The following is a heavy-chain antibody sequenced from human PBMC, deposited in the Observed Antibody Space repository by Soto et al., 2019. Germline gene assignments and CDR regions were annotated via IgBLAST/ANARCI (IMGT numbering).Heavy chain of an antibody. CDR1: GGSITSYY. J-gene: IGHJ4*02. CDR3: ARSRYGAITNPYYFDY. Sequence: QVQLQESGPGLVKPSETLSLTCAVSGGSITSYYWSWVRQPPGKGLEWIGYIYYSGSTNYNPSLKNRVTISVDTSKNQFSLKLSSVTAADTAVYYCARSRYGAITNPYYFDYWGQGTLVTVSS. CDR2: IYYSGST. D-gene: IGHD4-17*01. V-gene: IGHV4-59*01.